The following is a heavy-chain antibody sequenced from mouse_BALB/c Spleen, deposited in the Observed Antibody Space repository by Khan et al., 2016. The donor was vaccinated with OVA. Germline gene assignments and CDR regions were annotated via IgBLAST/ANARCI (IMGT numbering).Heavy chain of an antibody. CDR2: MFPGDGST. J-gene: IGHJ3*01. Sequence: QVQLQQSGAELVKLGASVKLSCKASGYTFTSYDINWVRQRPEQGLEWIGWMFPGDGSTKYNENFKGKATLTTDKSSSTAYMQLSRLTSEDSGAYFCARGGYGAFAYWGQGTLVTVSA. CDR3: ARGGYGAFAY. CDR1: GYTFTSYD. V-gene: IGHV1-85*01. D-gene: IGHD2-14*01.